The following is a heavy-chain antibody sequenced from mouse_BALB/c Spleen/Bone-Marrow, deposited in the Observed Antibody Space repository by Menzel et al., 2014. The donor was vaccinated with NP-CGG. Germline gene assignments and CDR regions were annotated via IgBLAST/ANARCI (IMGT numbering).Heavy chain of an antibody. CDR2: IWSDGST. Sequence: VQLQESGPDLVAPSQSLSLTCTVSGFSLTSYGLHWVRQPPGKGLEWLGVIWSDGSTTYNSALKSRLSISKDNSNKQVLLKMNSLQTDDKAVNYCARCGTDCAMDYWGQGTSGTVSS. D-gene: IGHD4-1*01. CDR1: GFSLTSYG. V-gene: IGHV2-6-2*01. CDR3: ARCGTDCAMDY. J-gene: IGHJ4*01.